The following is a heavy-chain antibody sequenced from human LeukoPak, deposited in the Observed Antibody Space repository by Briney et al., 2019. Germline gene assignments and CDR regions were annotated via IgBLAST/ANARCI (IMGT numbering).Heavy chain of an antibody. Sequence: PSETLSLTCAVYGGSFSGYYWSWIRHPPGKGLEWIGEINHSGSTNYNPSLKSRVTISVDTSKNQFSLKLSSVTAADTAVYYCARVRGSQFRRGDDYWGQGTLVTVSS. J-gene: IGHJ4*02. CDR1: GGSFSGYY. V-gene: IGHV4-34*01. D-gene: IGHD3-16*01. CDR3: ARVRGSQFRRGDDY. CDR2: INHSGST.